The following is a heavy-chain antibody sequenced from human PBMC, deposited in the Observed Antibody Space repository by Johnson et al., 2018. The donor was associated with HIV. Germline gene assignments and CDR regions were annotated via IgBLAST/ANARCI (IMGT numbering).Heavy chain of an antibody. CDR3: AKTALFQSIWDAFDI. D-gene: IGHD3-10*01. Sequence: VQLVESGGGLLQPGRSLRLSCAASGFTFDDYAMHWVRQAPGKGLEWVSLIRWDGGSTYYADSVKGRFTISRDNSKNSLYLQMNSLRAEDTALYYCAKTALFQSIWDAFDIWGQGTMVTVSS. V-gene: IGHV3-43D*03. J-gene: IGHJ3*02. CDR1: GFTFDDYA. CDR2: IRWDGGST.